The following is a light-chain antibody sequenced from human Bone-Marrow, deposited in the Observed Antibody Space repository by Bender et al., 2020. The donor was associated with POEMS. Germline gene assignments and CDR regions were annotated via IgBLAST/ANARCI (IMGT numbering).Light chain of an antibody. V-gene: IGLV1-44*01. Sequence: QSVLTQPPSASGTPGQRVTISCSGSSSNIGSNPVNWYQQLPGTAPKLLIYINNQRPSGVPDRFSGSNSGTSASLAISGLQSEDEADYYCATWEDSLNGWVFGGGTKLTVL. CDR1: SSNIGSNP. J-gene: IGLJ3*02. CDR3: ATWEDSLNGWV. CDR2: INN.